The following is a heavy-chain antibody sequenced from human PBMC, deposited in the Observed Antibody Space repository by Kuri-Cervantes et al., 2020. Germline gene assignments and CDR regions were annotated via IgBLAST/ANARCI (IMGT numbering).Heavy chain of an antibody. V-gene: IGHV1-8*01. Sequence: ASVKVSCKASGYTFTSYVINWVRQATGQGLEWMGWMNPNSGNTGYAQKFQGRVTMTRNTSISTAYMELRSLRSDDTAVYYCARDLFTTAMVTGLDYWGQGTLVTVSS. CDR3: ARDLFTTAMVTGLDY. CDR1: GYTFTSYV. J-gene: IGHJ4*02. CDR2: MNPNSGNT. D-gene: IGHD5-18*01.